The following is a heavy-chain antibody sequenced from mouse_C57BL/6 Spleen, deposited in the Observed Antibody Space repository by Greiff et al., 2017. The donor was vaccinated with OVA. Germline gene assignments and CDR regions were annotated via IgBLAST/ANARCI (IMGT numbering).Heavy chain of an antibody. CDR1: GFTIKDDY. V-gene: IGHV14-4*01. J-gene: IGHJ3*02. CDR2: LDPENGDT. CDR3: TKAGY. Sequence: EVQLVESGAELVRPGASVKLSCTASGFTIKDDYMHWVKQRPEQGLEWIGWLDPENGDTEYASKFQGTATFTADTSSNTAYLQLSSLTSEDTAIYYYTKAGYGGQGTMVTGSA.